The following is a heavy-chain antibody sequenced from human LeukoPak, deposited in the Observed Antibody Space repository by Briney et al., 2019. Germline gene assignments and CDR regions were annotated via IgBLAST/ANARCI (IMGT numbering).Heavy chain of an antibody. D-gene: IGHD4-23*01. V-gene: IGHV4-61*02. CDR3: ARDLVTGWYDAFDI. CDR2: IYTSGST. Sequence: SETLSLTCTVSGGSISSGSYYWSWIRQRAGKRLEWIGRIYTSGSTNYNPSLRSRVTISLDTSKNQFSLKLSSVTAADTAVYYCARDLVTGWYDAFDIWGQGTMVTVSS. J-gene: IGHJ3*02. CDR1: GGSISSGSYY.